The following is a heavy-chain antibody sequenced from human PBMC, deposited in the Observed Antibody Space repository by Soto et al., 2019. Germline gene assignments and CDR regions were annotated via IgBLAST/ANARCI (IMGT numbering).Heavy chain of an antibody. CDR1: GFTFSISA. CDR2: ISGSGGST. D-gene: IGHD2-8*01. Sequence: LRLSCAASGFTFSISAMSWVRQAPGKGLEWVSAISGSGGSTYYADSVKGRFTISRDNSKNTLYLQMNSLRAEDTAVYYCAKRSLGYCTNGVCPTYYFDYWGQGTLVTVSS. CDR3: AKRSLGYCTNGVCPTYYFDY. J-gene: IGHJ4*02. V-gene: IGHV3-23*01.